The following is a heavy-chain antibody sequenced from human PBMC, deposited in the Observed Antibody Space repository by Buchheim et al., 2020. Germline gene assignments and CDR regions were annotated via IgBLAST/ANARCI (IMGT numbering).Heavy chain of an antibody. Sequence: QVQLQESGPGLVKPSGTLSLTCAVSGGSISSSNWWSWVRQPPGKGLEWIGEIYHSGSTNYNPSLKSRVTISVDTSKNQFSLKLSSVTAADTAVYYCARGTSLGYCSSTSCYRHYYYGMDVWGQGTT. CDR2: IYHSGST. D-gene: IGHD2-2*02. J-gene: IGHJ6*02. CDR1: GGSISSSNW. CDR3: ARGTSLGYCSSTSCYRHYYYGMDV. V-gene: IGHV4-4*02.